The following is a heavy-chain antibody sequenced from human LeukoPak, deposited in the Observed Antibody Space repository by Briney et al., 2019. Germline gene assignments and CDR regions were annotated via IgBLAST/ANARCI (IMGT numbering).Heavy chain of an antibody. CDR3: VRSVPAQGTAMALFDY. V-gene: IGHV1-8*02. CDR2: MNPNSGNT. D-gene: IGHD6-19*01. CDR1: GDTFSDYT. Sequence: ASVKVSCKASGDTFSDYTISWVRQAPGQGLEWMGWMNPNSGNTGYAQKFQGRVTMTRDTSISTAYLDLSSLRSEDTAVFYCVRSVPAQGTAMALFDYWGQGTLVTVSS. J-gene: IGHJ4*02.